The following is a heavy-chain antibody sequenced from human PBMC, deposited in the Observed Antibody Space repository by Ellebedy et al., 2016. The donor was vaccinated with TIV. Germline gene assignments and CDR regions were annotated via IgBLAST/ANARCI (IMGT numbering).Heavy chain of an antibody. J-gene: IGHJ4*02. CDR1: GGIFRSYA. CDR3: AGHSGYTYKRTPIDS. Sequence: SVKVSCKASGGIFRSYAISWVRQAPGQGLEWMGGIIAIFGSTNYAQKFQGRVTITADESTSTAYLELSSLRSEDTAMVYCAGHSGYTYKRTPIDSWGQGTLVTVSS. D-gene: IGHD5-18*01. CDR2: IIAIFGST. V-gene: IGHV1-69*13.